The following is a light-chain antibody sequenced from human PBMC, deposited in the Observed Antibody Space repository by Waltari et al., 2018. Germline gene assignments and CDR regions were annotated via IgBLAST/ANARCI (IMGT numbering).Light chain of an antibody. CDR1: QSVSSY. V-gene: IGKV3-11*01. Sequence: EIVLTQSPATLSLSPGERATLSCRASQSVSSYLVWYQQKPGQTPRLLIYGASNRATGIPARFSGSGSGTDFTLTISSLESEDFAVYYCQQYGSSPLTFGGGTKVEIK. J-gene: IGKJ4*01. CDR3: QQYGSSPLT. CDR2: GAS.